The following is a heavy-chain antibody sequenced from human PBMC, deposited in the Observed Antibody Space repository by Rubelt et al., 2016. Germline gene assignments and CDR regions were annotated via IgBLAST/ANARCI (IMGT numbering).Heavy chain of an antibody. CDR3: ARESFDSSGQAYYFDY. CDR2: ISSSSSYI. Sequence: QLVESGGGLVQPGGSLRLSCAASGFTFSSYSMNWVRQAPGKGLEWVSFISSSSSYIKYADSVKGRFTISRDNAKNALYLQMSSLRAEDTAVYYCARESFDSSGQAYYFDYWGQGTLVTVSS. V-gene: IGHV3-21*01. D-gene: IGHD3-22*01. J-gene: IGHJ4*02. CDR1: GFTFSSYS.